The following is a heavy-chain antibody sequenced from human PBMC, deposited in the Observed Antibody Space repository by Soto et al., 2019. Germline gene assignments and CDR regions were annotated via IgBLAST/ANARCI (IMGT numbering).Heavy chain of an antibody. CDR3: ARDGEGRAAAALAY. V-gene: IGHV1-3*01. CDR1: GYTITCCA. J-gene: IGHJ4*02. D-gene: IGHD6-13*01. Sequence: QVQLVQSGAEVKKPGASVRVSCKASGYTITCCAMHWVRQAPGQRPEWMGWINAGDGDTRYSQNFQDRLTIIRDTSANTAYMELSSLRSEDTAVYYCARDGEGRAAAALAYWGQGTLVTVSS. CDR2: INAGDGDT.